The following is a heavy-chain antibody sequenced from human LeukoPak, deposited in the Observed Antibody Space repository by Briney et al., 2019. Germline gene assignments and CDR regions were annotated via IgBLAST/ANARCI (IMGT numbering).Heavy chain of an antibody. CDR2: INHSGST. V-gene: IGHV4-34*01. CDR1: GGSISSYY. CDR3: ARGAGRRFLEWLLPYYFDY. J-gene: IGHJ4*02. Sequence: KSSETLSLTCTVSGGSISSYYWSWIRQPPGKGLEWIGEINHSGSTNYNPSLKSRVTISVDTSKNQFSLKLSSVTAADTAVYYCARGAGRRFLEWLLPYYFDYWGQGTLVTVSS. D-gene: IGHD3-3*01.